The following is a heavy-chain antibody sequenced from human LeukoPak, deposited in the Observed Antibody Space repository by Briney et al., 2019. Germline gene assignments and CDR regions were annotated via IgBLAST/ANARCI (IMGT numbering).Heavy chain of an antibody. J-gene: IGHJ6*02. D-gene: IGHD2-2*01. CDR1: GYTFTSYD. CDR3: ARGVVVPAAMEYYYYYYGMDV. Sequence: ASVKVSCKASGYTFTSYDINWVRQATGQGLEWMGRMNPNSGNTGYAQKFQGRVTMTRNTSISTAYMELSSLRSEDTAVYYCARGVVVPAAMEYYYYYYGMDVWGQGTTVTVSS. CDR2: MNPNSGNT. V-gene: IGHV1-8*01.